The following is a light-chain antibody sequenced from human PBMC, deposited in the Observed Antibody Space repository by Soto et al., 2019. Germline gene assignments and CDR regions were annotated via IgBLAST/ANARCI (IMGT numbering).Light chain of an antibody. CDR3: FSYTNSTNYV. Sequence: QSVLTQPASVSGSPGQSITFSCSGTSSDIGAYNFVSWYQQHPGKAPKLMIFEVNNRPSGVSNRFSGSKSGSTASLTISDLQPEAEAEYYCFSYTNSTNYVFGSATKVTV. CDR2: EVN. CDR1: SSDIGAYNF. J-gene: IGLJ1*01. V-gene: IGLV2-14*01.